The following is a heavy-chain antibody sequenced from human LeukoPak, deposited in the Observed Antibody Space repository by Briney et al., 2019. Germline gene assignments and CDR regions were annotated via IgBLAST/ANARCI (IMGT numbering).Heavy chain of an antibody. CDR3: ARGSYTGFDLYFDH. D-gene: IGHD5-12*01. V-gene: IGHV3-48*03. Sequence: GGSLRLSCAASGFSFSTQEVTWVRQAPGKGLEWVSYISSNSRTIYYADSVKGRFTISRDNTRNSVFLQLNSLRVEDTGFYYCARGSYTGFDLYFDHWGQGTLVTVSS. CDR2: ISSNSRTI. CDR1: GFSFSTQE. J-gene: IGHJ4*02.